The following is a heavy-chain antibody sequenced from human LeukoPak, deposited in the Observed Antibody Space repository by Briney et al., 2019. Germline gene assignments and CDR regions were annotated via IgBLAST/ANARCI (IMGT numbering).Heavy chain of an antibody. Sequence: PSETLSLTCTVSGGSISGYYWGWIRQPPGKGLEWIGYIYYSGNTNYNPSLESRVTISIDTSKNQFSLKRSSVTAADTAVYYCVRDGARQLWGQGTLVTVSS. D-gene: IGHD1-1*01. CDR2: IYYSGNT. V-gene: IGHV4-59*01. J-gene: IGHJ4*02. CDR3: VRDGARQL. CDR1: GGSISGYY.